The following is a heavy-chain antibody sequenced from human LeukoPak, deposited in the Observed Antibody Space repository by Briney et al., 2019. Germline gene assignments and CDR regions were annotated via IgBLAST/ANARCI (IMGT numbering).Heavy chain of an antibody. CDR1: GYTFTSHF. Sequence: ASVKVSCKASGYTFTSHFMHWVRQAPGQGLEWMGWINPNSGDTNYAQKFQDRVTMTRDTSISTAYIELNLLRSDDTAVYYCARGDYYGSPKVVAAWGQGTLVTVSS. CDR2: INPNSGDT. J-gene: IGHJ5*02. V-gene: IGHV1-2*02. CDR3: ARGDYYGSPKVVAA. D-gene: IGHD3-10*01.